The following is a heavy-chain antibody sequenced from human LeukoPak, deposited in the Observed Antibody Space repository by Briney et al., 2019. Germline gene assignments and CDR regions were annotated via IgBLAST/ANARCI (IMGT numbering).Heavy chain of an antibody. D-gene: IGHD3-22*01. Sequence: PGGSLRLSCAASGFTFSGSARPWVRQASGKGLEWVGRIRSKANSYATAYAASVKGRFTISRDDSKNTAYLQMNSLKTEDTAVYYCTSYDYDSPPLGFDYWGQGTLVTVSS. V-gene: IGHV3-73*01. J-gene: IGHJ4*02. CDR1: GFTFSGSA. CDR2: IRSKANSYAT. CDR3: TSYDYDSPPLGFDY.